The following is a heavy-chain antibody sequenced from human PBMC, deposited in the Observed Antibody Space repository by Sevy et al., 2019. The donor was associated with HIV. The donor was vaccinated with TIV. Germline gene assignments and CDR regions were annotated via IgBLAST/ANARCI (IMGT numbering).Heavy chain of an antibody. CDR2: INPDSGGP. CDR3: VRDDRDGYFEY. J-gene: IGHJ4*02. V-gene: IGHV1-2*02. Sequence: AAVKVSCKASRYTFTGYYMHWMRQAPRQGLERTGWINPDSGGPTYAPKFQGRVTLTRDTSISTAYMDLSRLQSDDTAVNYCVRDDRDGYFEYWGQGTLVTVSS. CDR1: RYTFTGYY.